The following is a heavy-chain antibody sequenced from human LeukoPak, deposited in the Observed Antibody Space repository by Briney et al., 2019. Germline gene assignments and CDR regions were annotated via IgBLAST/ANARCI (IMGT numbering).Heavy chain of an antibody. V-gene: IGHV1-2*02. CDR1: GYTFTGYY. D-gene: IGHD3-3*01. J-gene: IGHJ5*02. CDR3: AREGITIFGVVLNWFDP. CDR2: INPNSGGT. Sequence: ASVKVSCRASGYTFTGYYMHWVRQAPGQGLEWMGWINPNSGGTNYAQKFQGRVTMTRDTSISTAYMELSRLRSDDTAVYYCAREGITIFGVVLNWFDPWGQGTLVTVPS.